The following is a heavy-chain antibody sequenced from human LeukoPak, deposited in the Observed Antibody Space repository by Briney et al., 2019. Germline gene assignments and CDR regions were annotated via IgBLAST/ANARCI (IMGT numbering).Heavy chain of an antibody. CDR1: GFTFSSYS. J-gene: IGHJ6*03. CDR3: ARGYCSGGSCYSPNHYYYYYMDV. V-gene: IGHV3-48*01. Sequence: QTGGSLRLSCAASGFTFSSYSMNWVRQAPGKGLEWVSYISSSSSTIYYADSVKGRFTISRDNAKNSLYLQMNSLRAEDTAVYYCARGYCSGGSCYSPNHYYYYYMDVWGKGTTVTVSS. D-gene: IGHD2-15*01. CDR2: ISSSSSTI.